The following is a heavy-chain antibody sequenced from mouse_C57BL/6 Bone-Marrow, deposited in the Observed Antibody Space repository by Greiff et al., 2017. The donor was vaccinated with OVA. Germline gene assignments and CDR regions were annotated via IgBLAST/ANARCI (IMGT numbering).Heavy chain of an antibody. CDR2: IYPENGDT. J-gene: IGHJ2*01. CDR3: TSYDYFDY. V-gene: IGHV14-4*01. D-gene: IGHD2-3*01. Sequence: VQLQQSGAELVRPGASVKLSCTASGFTFTDYYMHWVKQRPEQGLEWIGWIYPENGDTSYASKFQGKATLTADPSTNTAYLELSSLTSEYSAVYYCTSYDYFDYWGQGTTLTVSS. CDR1: GFTFTDYY.